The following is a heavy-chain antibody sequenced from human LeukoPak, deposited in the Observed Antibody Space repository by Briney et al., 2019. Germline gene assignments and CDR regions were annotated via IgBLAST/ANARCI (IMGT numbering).Heavy chain of an antibody. V-gene: IGHV4-59*01. D-gene: IGHD6-19*01. CDR2: IYYSGST. J-gene: IGHJ4*02. CDR3: ARVSAIAVAGHKSFDY. Sequence: SETLSLTCTVSGGSISSYYWSWIRQPPGKGLEWIGYIYYSGSTNYNPSLKSRVTISVDTSKNQFSLKLSSVTAADTAVYYCARVSAIAVAGHKSFDYWGQGTLVTVSS. CDR1: GGSISSYY.